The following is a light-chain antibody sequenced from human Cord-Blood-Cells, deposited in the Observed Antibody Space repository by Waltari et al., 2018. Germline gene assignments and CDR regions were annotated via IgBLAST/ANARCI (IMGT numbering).Light chain of an antibody. CDR1: SRAVGGYTY. Sequence: QSALTQPASVSGSPGPSITISCTGTSRAVGGYTYVSWYQQHPGKAPTLMIYDVSNRPSGVSNRFSGSKSGNTASLTISGLQAEDEADYYCSSYTSSSTWVFGGGTKLTVL. J-gene: IGLJ3*02. CDR2: DVS. V-gene: IGLV2-14*01. CDR3: SSYTSSSTWV.